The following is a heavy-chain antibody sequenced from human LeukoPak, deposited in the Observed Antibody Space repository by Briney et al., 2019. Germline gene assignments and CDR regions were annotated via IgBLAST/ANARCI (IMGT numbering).Heavy chain of an antibody. V-gene: IGHV1-2*02. J-gene: IGHJ4*02. CDR1: GYTFTGYY. D-gene: IGHD5-12*01. CDR2: INPNSGGT. Sequence: GESLKVSCKASGYTFTGYYMHWVRQAPGQGLEWMGWINPNSGGTNYAQKFQGRVTMTRDTSISTAYMELSRLRSDDTAVYYCARDLRLDIVATIPGYWGQGTLVTVSS. CDR3: ARDLRLDIVATIPGY.